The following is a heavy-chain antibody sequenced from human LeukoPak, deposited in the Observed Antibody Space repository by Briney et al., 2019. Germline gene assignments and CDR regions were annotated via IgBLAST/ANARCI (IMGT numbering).Heavy chain of an antibody. CDR2: ISHDGTTT. V-gene: IGHV3-30*18. J-gene: IGHJ1*01. CDR1: GFTFSNYG. Sequence: GGSLRLSCAASGFTFSNYGMQWVRQAPGKGLEWVAVISHDGTTTFYADSVKGRFTLSRDNSKNTLDLQMDSLRAEDTAVYFCAKEPNAYSSGWYFQDWGQGTLVTVSS. CDR3: AKEPNAYSSGWYFQD. D-gene: IGHD6-25*01.